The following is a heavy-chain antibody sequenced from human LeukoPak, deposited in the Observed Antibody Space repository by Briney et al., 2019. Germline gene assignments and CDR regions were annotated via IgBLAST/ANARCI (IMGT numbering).Heavy chain of an antibody. Sequence: GGSLRLSCAASGFTFSSYAMHWVRQAPGEGLEWVAVISYDGSNKYYADSVKGRFTISRDNSKNTLYLQMNSLRAEDTAVYYCARDALPHYDSSGYLDYWGQGTLVTVSS. D-gene: IGHD3-22*01. J-gene: IGHJ4*02. V-gene: IGHV3-30*04. CDR1: GFTFSSYA. CDR2: ISYDGSNK. CDR3: ARDALPHYDSSGYLDY.